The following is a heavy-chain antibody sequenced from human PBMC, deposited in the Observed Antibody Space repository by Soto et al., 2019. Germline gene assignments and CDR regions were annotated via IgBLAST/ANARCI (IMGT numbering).Heavy chain of an antibody. CDR1: GFTFDDYA. CDR2: ISWHGGSI. D-gene: IGHD6-6*01. Sequence: EVQLEESGGGLVQPGRSLRLSCAASGFTFDDYAMHWVRQAPGKGLEWVSGISWHGGSIGYADSVKGRFTISRDNAKNSLYLQRQSLRAEDTAFYDWAKASGDGSSSSLGYYYYYVDVWGKGTTVTVSS. V-gene: IGHV3-9*01. J-gene: IGHJ6*03. CDR3: AKASGDGSSSSLGYYYYYVDV.